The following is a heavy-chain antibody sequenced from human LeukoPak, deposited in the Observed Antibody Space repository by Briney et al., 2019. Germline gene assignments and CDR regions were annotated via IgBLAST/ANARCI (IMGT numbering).Heavy chain of an antibody. V-gene: IGHV4-39*07. D-gene: IGHD3-22*01. CDR2: IYYSGST. J-gene: IGHJ4*02. CDR1: GGSISSSSYY. Sequence: PSETLSLTCTVSGGSISSSSYYWGWIRQPPGKGLEWIGSIYYSGSTYYNPSLKSRVTISVDTSKNQFSLKVSSVTAADTAVYYCARAHHYYDSSTHVVLSSYYFDYWGQGTLVTVSS. CDR3: ARAHHYYDSSTHVVLSSYYFDY.